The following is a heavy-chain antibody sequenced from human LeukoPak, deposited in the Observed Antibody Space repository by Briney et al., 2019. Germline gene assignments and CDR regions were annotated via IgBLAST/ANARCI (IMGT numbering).Heavy chain of an antibody. CDR3: ARHEDLRAVAGPFFDY. Sequence: SETLSLTCAVYGGSFSGYYWSWIRQPPGKGLEWIGEINHSGSTNYNPSLKSRVTISVDTSKNQFSLKLSSVTAADTAVYYCARHEDLRAVAGPFFDYWGQGTLVTVSS. J-gene: IGHJ4*02. V-gene: IGHV4-34*01. CDR1: GGSFSGYY. D-gene: IGHD6-19*01. CDR2: INHSGST.